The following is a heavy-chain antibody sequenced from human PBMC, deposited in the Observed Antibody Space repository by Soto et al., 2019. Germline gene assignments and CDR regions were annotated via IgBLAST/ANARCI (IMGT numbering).Heavy chain of an antibody. CDR3: ARGSIAARRDFDY. CDR1: GGSFSGYY. J-gene: IGHJ4*02. CDR2: INHSGST. V-gene: IGHV4-34*01. D-gene: IGHD6-6*01. Sequence: SETRSLTCAVYGGSFSGYYWSWIRQPPGKGLEWIGEINHSGSTNYNPSLKSRVTISVDTSKNQFSLKLSSVTAADTAVYYCARGSIAARRDFDYWGQGTLVTVS.